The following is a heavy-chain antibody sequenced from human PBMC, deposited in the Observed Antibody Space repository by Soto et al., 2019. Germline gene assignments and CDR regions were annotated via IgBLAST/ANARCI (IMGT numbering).Heavy chain of an antibody. V-gene: IGHV4-38-2*01. J-gene: IGHJ4*02. D-gene: IGHD3-10*01. CDR2: VDHSGRT. CDR3: AKKGYYPSGKINLFDS. Sequence: PSETLSLTCAVSGYSINSDYYWGWIRQPPGKGLEWIGSVDHSGRTYYSPSLRSRLTIFIDTSKNQFSLRLTSVTAADTAMYFCAKKGYYPSGKINLFDSWGPGTLVTVSP. CDR1: GYSINSDYY.